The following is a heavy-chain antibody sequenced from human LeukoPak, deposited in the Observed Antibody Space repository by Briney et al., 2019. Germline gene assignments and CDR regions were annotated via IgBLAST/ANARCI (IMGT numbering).Heavy chain of an antibody. J-gene: IGHJ3*02. V-gene: IGHV1-46*01. CDR1: GYTFTGYY. CDR3: ARIRDGYNDAYDI. Sequence: ASVKVSCKASGYTFTGYYMHWVRQAPGQGLEWMGLINPGGDNTNYAQNFQGRVTMTRDTSASTVYMELSSLRSEDTAIYYCARIRDGYNDAYDIWGQGTVVTVPS. D-gene: IGHD5-24*01. CDR2: INPGGDNT.